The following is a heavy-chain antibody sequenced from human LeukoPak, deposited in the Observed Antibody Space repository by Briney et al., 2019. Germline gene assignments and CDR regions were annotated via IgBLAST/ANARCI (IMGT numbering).Heavy chain of an antibody. Sequence: GGTLRLSCAASGFTLSNYAMSWVRQAPGKGLEWVSCISGIGSSLYYGHSVKGRFTISRDNTKNILYLQMNSLRVEDAAVYYCAKDGGDILTGYFPGDWGQGTLVTVSS. CDR1: GFTLSNYA. D-gene: IGHD3-9*01. J-gene: IGHJ4*02. V-gene: IGHV3-23*01. CDR3: AKDGGDILTGYFPGD. CDR2: ISGIGSSL.